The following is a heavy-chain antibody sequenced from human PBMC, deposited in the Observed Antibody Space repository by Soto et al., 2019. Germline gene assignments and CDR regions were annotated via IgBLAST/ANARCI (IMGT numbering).Heavy chain of an antibody. CDR2: ISAYNGNT. CDR1: GYTFTSYG. J-gene: IGHJ5*02. D-gene: IGHD6-13*01. Sequence: ASVKVSCKASGYTFTSYGISWVRQAPGQGLEWMGWISAYNGNTNYAQKLQGRVTMTTDTSTSTAYMELRSLRSDDTAVYYCARVSYSGNWFVHSVAGPNWFDPWGQGTLVTVSS. CDR3: ARVSYSGNWFVHSVAGPNWFDP. V-gene: IGHV1-18*01.